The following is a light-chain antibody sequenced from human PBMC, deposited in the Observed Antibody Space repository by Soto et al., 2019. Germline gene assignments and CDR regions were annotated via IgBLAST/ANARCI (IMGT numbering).Light chain of an antibody. CDR1: QDISNF. V-gene: IGKV1-27*01. CDR2: AAS. J-gene: IGKJ1*01. Sequence: DIQMTQSPVSLFVSVGDRVTISCRASQDISNFLAWYQQKAGKSPNLLIYAASVLESGVPSRFSSSGSGTDFTLTITSLQPEDVATYYCQKYDSAPLAFGQGTKVELK. CDR3: QKYDSAPLA.